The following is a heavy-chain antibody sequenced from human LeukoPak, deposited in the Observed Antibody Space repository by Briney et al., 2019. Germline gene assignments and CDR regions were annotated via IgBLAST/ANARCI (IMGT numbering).Heavy chain of an antibody. J-gene: IGHJ5*02. Sequence: ASVKVSCKASGYTLTNSYMHWVRQAPGQGLEWMGMIDPSDSSTNYAQKFQGRVTMTRDTSTSTVYMELSSLRSEGTAVYYCARDRGENWFDPWGQGTLVTVSS. V-gene: IGHV1-46*01. CDR1: GYTLTNSY. CDR2: IDPSDSST. CDR3: ARDRGENWFDP.